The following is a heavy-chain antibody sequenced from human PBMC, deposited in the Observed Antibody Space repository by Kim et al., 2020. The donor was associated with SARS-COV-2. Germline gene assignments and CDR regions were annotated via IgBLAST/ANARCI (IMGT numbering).Heavy chain of an antibody. V-gene: IGHV4-39*07. CDR3: ARDFYSGSSVFDF. D-gene: IGHD6-6*01. J-gene: IGHJ4*02. Sequence: YHPSLKSQIIISCDPSKRQFSLNLTSVTAADTAIYYCARDFYSGSSVFDFWGQGTLVTVSS.